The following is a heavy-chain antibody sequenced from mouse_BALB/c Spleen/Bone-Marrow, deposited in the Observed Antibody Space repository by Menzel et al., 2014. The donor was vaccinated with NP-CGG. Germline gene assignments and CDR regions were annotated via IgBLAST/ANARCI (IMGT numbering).Heavy chain of an antibody. CDR2: INPSSGYT. J-gene: IGHJ3*01. Sequence: QVQLQQSGAELARPGASVKMSCKASGYTFTSYTMHWVKQRPGQGLEWIGYINPSSGYTNYNQKFKVKATLTADKSSSTAYMQLSSLTSGDSAVYYCARAAYYRYDEGAWFAYWGQGALVTVSA. V-gene: IGHV1-4*01. D-gene: IGHD2-14*01. CDR1: GYTFTSYT. CDR3: ARAAYYRYDEGAWFAY.